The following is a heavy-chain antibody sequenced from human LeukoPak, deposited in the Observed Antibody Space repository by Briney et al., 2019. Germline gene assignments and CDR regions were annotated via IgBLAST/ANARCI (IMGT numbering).Heavy chain of an antibody. CDR3: AKVTYGSGTYGAFDY. CDR2: IRGTGTST. V-gene: IGHV3-23*01. Sequence: GGSLRLSCAGSGFTFSSYGMSWVRQAPGKGLEWVSAIRGTGTSTYYADSVKGRFTISRDNSKNTLYLQMNSLRAEDTAVYYCAKVTYGSGTYGAFDYWGQEPWSPSPQ. D-gene: IGHD3-10*01. CDR1: GFTFSSYG. J-gene: IGHJ4*01.